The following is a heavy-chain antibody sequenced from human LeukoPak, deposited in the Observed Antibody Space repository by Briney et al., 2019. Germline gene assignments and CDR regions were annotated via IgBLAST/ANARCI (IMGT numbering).Heavy chain of an antibody. Sequence: YPGGSLRLSCAASGFTFSSYAMHWVRQAPGKGLEWVAVISYDGSNKYYADSVKGRFTISRDNAKNSLYLQMNSLRAEDTAVYYCARDQDYGYQPFDYWGQGTLVTVSS. CDR2: ISYDGSNK. V-gene: IGHV3-30*04. J-gene: IGHJ4*02. CDR3: ARDQDYGYQPFDY. D-gene: IGHD4-17*01. CDR1: GFTFSSYA.